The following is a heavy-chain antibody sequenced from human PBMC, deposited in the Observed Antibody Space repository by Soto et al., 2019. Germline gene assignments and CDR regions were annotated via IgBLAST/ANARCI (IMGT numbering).Heavy chain of an antibody. J-gene: IGHJ4*02. Sequence: EVQLVQSGGGLVQPGGSLRLSCAASGLTLSDHYMDWVRQTPGKGREWIGGSRNTVIGYTTEYAASVKGRFTISRDDSKNSLYCQMNSLRTDATAVYYCARGAPPFDDWGQGTLVTVSS. CDR2: SRNTVIGYTT. V-gene: IGHV3-72*01. CDR3: ARGAPPFDD. CDR1: GLTLSDHY.